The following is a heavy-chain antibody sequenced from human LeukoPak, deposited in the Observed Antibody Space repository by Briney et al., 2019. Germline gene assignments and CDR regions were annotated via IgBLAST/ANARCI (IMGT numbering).Heavy chain of an antibody. D-gene: IGHD1-14*01. V-gene: IGHV4-30-4*01. CDR2: IYYSGST. J-gene: IGHJ3*02. CDR1: GGSISRGGYY. Sequence: PSPTLSLTCPFSGGSISRGGYYWSWIRQPPGKGLEGIGYIYYSGSTYYNPSLKSRVTISVDTSKNQFSLKLSSVTAADTAVYYCARDHRSPVHAFDIWGQGTMVTVSS. CDR3: ARDHRSPVHAFDI.